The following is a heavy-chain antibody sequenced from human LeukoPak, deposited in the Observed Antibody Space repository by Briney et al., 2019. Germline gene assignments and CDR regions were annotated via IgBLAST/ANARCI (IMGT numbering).Heavy chain of an antibody. D-gene: IGHD3-3*01. V-gene: IGHV4-34*01. CDR1: GGSFSGYY. Sequence: SETLSLTCAVYGGSFSGYYWGWIRQPPGKRLEWIGEINHSGSTNYNPSLKSRVTISVDTSKNQFSLKLSSVTAADTAVYYCARGMGFWSGYVVYWGQGTLVTVSS. J-gene: IGHJ4*02. CDR2: INHSGST. CDR3: ARGMGFWSGYVVY.